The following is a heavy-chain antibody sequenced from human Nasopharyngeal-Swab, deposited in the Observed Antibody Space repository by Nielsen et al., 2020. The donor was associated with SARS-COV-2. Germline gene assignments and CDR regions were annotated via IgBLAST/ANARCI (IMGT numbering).Heavy chain of an antibody. V-gene: IGHV1-3*01. CDR3: ARGYSYGHIDY. J-gene: IGHJ4*02. D-gene: IGHD5-18*01. CDR1: GYTFTSYA. CDR2: INAGNGNT. Sequence: ASVKVSCKASGYTFTSYAMHWVRQAPGQRLEWMGWINAGNGNTKYSQKFQGRVAITRDTSASTAYMELSSLRSEDTAVYYCARGYSYGHIDYWGQGTRVTVSS.